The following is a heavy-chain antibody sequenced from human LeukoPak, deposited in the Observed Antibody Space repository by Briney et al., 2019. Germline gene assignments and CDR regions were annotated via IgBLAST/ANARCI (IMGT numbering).Heavy chain of an antibody. CDR3: ARDSDQLYYFDY. Sequence: GGSLRLSCAASGFTFDDYGISWVRQAPGKGLEWVSGINWNGGSTGYADSVKGRLTISRDNAKNSLYLQMNSLRAEDTALYYCARDSDQLYYFDYWGQGTLVTVSS. CDR2: INWNGGST. D-gene: IGHD2-2*01. CDR1: GFTFDDYG. J-gene: IGHJ4*02. V-gene: IGHV3-20*04.